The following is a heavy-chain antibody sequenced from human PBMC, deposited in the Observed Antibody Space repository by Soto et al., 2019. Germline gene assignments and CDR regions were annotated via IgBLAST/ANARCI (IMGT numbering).Heavy chain of an antibody. CDR2: ISGSGGST. D-gene: IGHD6-13*01. CDR3: ARESVRQQLAYYFDY. V-gene: IGHV3-23*01. CDR1: GFTFSSYA. J-gene: IGHJ4*02. Sequence: GGSLRLSCAASGFTFSSYAMSWVRQAPGKGLEWVSAISGSGGSTYYAGSVKGRFTISRENAKNSLYLQMNSLRAGDTAVYYCARESVRQQLAYYFDYWGQGTLVTVSS.